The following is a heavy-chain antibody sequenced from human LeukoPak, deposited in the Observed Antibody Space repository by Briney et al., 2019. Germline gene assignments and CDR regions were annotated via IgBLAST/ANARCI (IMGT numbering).Heavy chain of an antibody. Sequence: ASVKVSCKASGYTFTSYDINWVRQASGQGLEWMGWMNPNSGNTGYAQKFQGRVTITRNTSISTAYMELSSLRSEDTAVYYCARSPAGWFDPWGQGTLATVSS. V-gene: IGHV1-8*03. CDR3: ARSPAGWFDP. CDR1: GYTFTSYD. J-gene: IGHJ5*02. CDR2: MNPNSGNT.